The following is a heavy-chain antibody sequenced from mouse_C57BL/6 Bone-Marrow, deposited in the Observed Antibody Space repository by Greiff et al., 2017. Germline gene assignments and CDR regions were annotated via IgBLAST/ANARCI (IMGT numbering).Heavy chain of an antibody. Sequence: QVQLKESGPGLVAPSQSLSITCTVSGFSLTSYGVDWVRQSPRTGLEWLGVIWGVGSTNYTSALKSRLSISKDNSKSQVFLKMNSLHTDDTAMYYCASDLGHGGFAYGGQGTLVTVSA. CDR3: ASDLGHGGFAY. J-gene: IGHJ3*01. CDR1: GFSLTSYG. D-gene: IGHD4-1*01. V-gene: IGHV2-6*01. CDR2: IWGVGST.